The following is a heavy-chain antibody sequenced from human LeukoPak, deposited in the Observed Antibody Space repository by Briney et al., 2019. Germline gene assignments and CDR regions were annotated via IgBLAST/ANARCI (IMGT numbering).Heavy chain of an antibody. CDR2: ITFSSSII. CDR3: ARVWTGQWPPHYYYMDV. CDR1: GFTFSSYS. J-gene: IGHJ6*03. Sequence: GGSLRLSCAASGFTFSSYSMNWVRQAPGKGLEWVSYITFSSSIIYYADSVKGRFTISRDNAKNSLYLQMNSLRAEDTAVYYCARVWTGQWPPHYYYMDVWGKGTTVTISS. D-gene: IGHD6-19*01. V-gene: IGHV3-48*01.